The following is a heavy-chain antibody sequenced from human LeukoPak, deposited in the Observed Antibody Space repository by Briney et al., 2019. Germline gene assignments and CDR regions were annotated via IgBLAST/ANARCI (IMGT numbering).Heavy chain of an antibody. CDR2: IYYSGST. Sequence: PSETLSLTCTVSGGSISSSSYYWGWIRQPPGKGLEWIGSIYYSGSTYYNPSLKSRVTISVDRSKNQFSLKLSSVTAADTAVYYCARGLLDTSPLTYYFDYWGQGTLVTVSS. D-gene: IGHD2-2*01. CDR1: GGSISSSSYY. V-gene: IGHV4-39*07. CDR3: ARGLLDTSPLTYYFDY. J-gene: IGHJ4*02.